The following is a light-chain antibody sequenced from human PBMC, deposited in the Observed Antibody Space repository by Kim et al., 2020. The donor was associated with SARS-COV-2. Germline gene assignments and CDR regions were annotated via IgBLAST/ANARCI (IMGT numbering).Light chain of an antibody. Sequence: PGQSVTISCTGTSNDVGGYNSVSWYQHHPGKAPKVIIYDVNKRPSGVPDRFSGSKSGNTASLTISGLQAEDEGDYYCCSFAGSAWVFGGGTQLTVL. CDR3: CSFAGSAWV. CDR2: DVN. J-gene: IGLJ3*02. CDR1: SNDVGGYNS. V-gene: IGLV2-11*01.